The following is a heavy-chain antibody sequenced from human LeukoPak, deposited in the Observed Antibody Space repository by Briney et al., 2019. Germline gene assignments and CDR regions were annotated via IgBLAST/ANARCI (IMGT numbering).Heavy chain of an antibody. CDR1: GGSISSSSYY. D-gene: IGHD5-18*01. J-gene: IGHJ6*03. Sequence: SETLSLTCNVSGGSISSSSYYWGWIRQPPGKGLEWIGSIYYSGSTYYNPSLKSRVTISVHTSKNQFSLKLSSVTAADTAVYYCARTTEGGYSYGSFYYYYMDVWGKGATVTISS. CDR3: ARTTEGGYSYGSFYYYYMDV. V-gene: IGHV4-39*07. CDR2: IYYSGST.